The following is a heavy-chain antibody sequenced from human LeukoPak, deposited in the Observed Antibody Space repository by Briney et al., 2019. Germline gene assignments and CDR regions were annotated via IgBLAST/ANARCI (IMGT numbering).Heavy chain of an antibody. D-gene: IGHD6-13*01. CDR2: IYNSGST. CDR1: GYSISSGYF. CDR3: ARAYSSSWYFNWFDP. V-gene: IGHV4-38-2*02. J-gene: IGHJ5*02. Sequence: SETLSLTCTVSGYSISSGYFWGWIRQPPGQGLEWIGTIYNSGSTYYNASLESRVTISVDTFKNQFSLKLSSVTAADTAVYYCARAYSSSWYFNWFDPWGQGTLVTVSS.